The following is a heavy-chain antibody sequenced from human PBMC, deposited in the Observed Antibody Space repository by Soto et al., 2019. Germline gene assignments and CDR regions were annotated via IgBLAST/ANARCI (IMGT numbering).Heavy chain of an antibody. CDR1: GFTFNSAW. D-gene: IGHD4-4*01. CDR2: IRSKADGGTT. Sequence: EVQLVESGGGLVKPGGSLRLSCAASGFTFNSAWMNWVRQAPGKGLEWVGRIRSKADGGTTDYAASVKDRFTISRDDSKNTLHLQMNSLKIEDTAVYYCTTEPDYSNYFDYWGQGTLVTVSS. V-gene: IGHV3-15*07. CDR3: TTEPDYSNYFDY. J-gene: IGHJ4*02.